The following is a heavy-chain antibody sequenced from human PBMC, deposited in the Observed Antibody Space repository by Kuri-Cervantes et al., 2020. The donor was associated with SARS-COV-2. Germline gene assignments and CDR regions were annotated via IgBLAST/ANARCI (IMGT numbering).Heavy chain of an antibody. CDR3: AGSSGWYTYYYYGMDV. J-gene: IGHJ6*02. Sequence: SVGSISSYYWSWLRQPPGKGLEWIGYIYYSGSTNYNPSLKSRVTISVDTSKNHFSLKLSSVTAADTAVYYCAGSSGWYTYYYYGMDVWGQGTTVTVSS. CDR1: VGSISSYY. V-gene: IGHV4-59*01. CDR2: IYYSGST. D-gene: IGHD6-19*01.